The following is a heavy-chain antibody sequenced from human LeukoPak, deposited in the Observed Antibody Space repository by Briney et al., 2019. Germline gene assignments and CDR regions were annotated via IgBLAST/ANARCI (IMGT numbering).Heavy chain of an antibody. Sequence: ASVKVSCKVSGYTLTELSMHWVRQAPGKGLEWMGGFDPEDGETIYAQKFQGRVTMTEDTSTGTAYMELSSLRSEDTAVYYCATALNYYYYMDVWGKGTTVTVSS. V-gene: IGHV1-24*01. CDR1: GYTLTELS. CDR3: ATALNYYYYMDV. J-gene: IGHJ6*03. CDR2: FDPEDGET.